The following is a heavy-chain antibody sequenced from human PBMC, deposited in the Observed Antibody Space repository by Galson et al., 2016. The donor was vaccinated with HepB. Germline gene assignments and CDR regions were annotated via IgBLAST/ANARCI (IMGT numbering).Heavy chain of an antibody. D-gene: IGHD1-26*01. CDR2: IGAFNGKT. V-gene: IGHV1-18*01. CDR3: ARDLFSGSYSPALSFGY. Sequence: SVKVSCKGSGYTSISYGVSWVRQAPGQGLEWMGWIGAFNGKTNLAQTFQGRLTMTIETSTGTAYMELRRLRSGDTAIYYCARDLFSGSYSPALSFGYWGQGTLLTVSS. J-gene: IGHJ4*02. CDR1: GYTSISYG.